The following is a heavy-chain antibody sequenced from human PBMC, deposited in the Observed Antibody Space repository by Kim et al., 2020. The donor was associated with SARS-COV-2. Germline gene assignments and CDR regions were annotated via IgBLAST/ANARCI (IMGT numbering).Heavy chain of an antibody. V-gene: IGHV3-21*06. CDR2: ISGSGNYI. J-gene: IGHJ3*02. Sequence: GGSLRLSCAASGFTFTTYSLNWVRQAPGKGLEWVSSISGSGNYIYYEDSVEGRFTISRDNANNSLYLLMNSLRAEDTAVYYCARSVGGYVIGDAFDIWG. CDR1: GFTFTTYS. D-gene: IGHD5-12*01. CDR3: ARSVGGYVIGDAFDI.